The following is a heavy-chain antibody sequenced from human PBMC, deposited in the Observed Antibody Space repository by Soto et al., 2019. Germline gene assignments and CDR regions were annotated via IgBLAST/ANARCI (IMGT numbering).Heavy chain of an antibody. CDR1: GLTFNRHA. CDR3: AIEPGYSSGWYSTK. V-gene: IGHV3-23*01. CDR2: ISDSGDST. Sequence: GGSLRLSCAASGLTFNRHAMSWVRQAPGKGLEWVSGISDSGDSTYSADSVRGRFTISRDNSKNTLYLQMNSLRAEDTAVYYCAIEPGYSSGWYSTKWGQGTLVTVSS. J-gene: IGHJ4*02. D-gene: IGHD6-19*01.